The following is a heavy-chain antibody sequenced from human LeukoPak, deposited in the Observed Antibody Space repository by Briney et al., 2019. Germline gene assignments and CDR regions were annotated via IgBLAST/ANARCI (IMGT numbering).Heavy chain of an antibody. J-gene: IGHJ6*03. V-gene: IGHV1-8*01. CDR1: GYTFTSYD. D-gene: IGHD6-13*01. CDR2: MNPNSGNT. CDR3: ARDLRRSDIAAAGTFLRAISLDYYYYYMDV. Sequence: ASVKVSCKASGYTFTSYDINWVRQATGQGLEWMGWMNPNSGNTGYAQKFQGRVTMTRNTSISTAYMELSSLRSEDTAVYYCARDLRRSDIAAAGTFLRAISLDYYYYYMDVWGKGTTVTVSS.